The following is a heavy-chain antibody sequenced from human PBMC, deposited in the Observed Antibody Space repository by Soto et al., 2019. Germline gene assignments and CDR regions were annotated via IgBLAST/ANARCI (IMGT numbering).Heavy chain of an antibody. V-gene: IGHV1-69*01. CDR3: ARDRGPDEDGGNPLLEGDYYYGMDV. J-gene: IGHJ6*02. D-gene: IGHD2-15*01. CDR1: GGTFSSYA. CDR2: IIPIFGTA. Sequence: QVPLVQSGAEVKKPGSSVKVSCKASGGTFSSYAISWVRQAPGQGLEWMGGIIPIFGTANYAQKFQGRVTITADESTSTAYMELSSLRSEDTAVYYCARDRGPDEDGGNPLLEGDYYYGMDVWGQGTTVTVSS.